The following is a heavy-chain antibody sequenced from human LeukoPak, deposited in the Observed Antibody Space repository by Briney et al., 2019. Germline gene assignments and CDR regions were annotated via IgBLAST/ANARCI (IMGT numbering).Heavy chain of an antibody. J-gene: IGHJ4*02. CDR1: GGSFSGYS. V-gene: IGHV4-34*01. CDR3: ARDSTTTLDGSVSYWAPNF. D-gene: IGHD3-10*01. CDR2: INHIGST. Sequence: PSETLSLTCAVYGGSFSGYSWSWIRQPPGKGLEWLGEINHIGSTNYNPSLTSRVTTSLDTSKNEFSLKLDSVTAADTAVYYCARDSTTTLDGSVSYWAPNFWGQGTLVTASS.